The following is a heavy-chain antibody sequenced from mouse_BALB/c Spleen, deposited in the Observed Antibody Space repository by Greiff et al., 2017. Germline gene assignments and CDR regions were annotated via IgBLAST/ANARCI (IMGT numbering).Heavy chain of an antibody. D-gene: IGHD2-4*01. J-gene: IGHJ3*01. CDR1: GFTFSSFG. CDR3: ARSAMITPFAY. Sequence: DVHLVESGGGLVQPGGSRKLSCAASGFTFSSFGMHWVRQAPEKGLEWVAYISSGSSTIYYADTVKGRFTISRDNPKNTLFLQMTSLRSEDTAMYYCARSAMITPFAYWGQGTLVTVSA. V-gene: IGHV5-17*02. CDR2: ISSGSSTI.